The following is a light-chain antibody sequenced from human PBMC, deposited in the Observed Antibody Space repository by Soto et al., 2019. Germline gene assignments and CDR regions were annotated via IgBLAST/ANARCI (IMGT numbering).Light chain of an antibody. V-gene: IGKV1-5*01. J-gene: IGKJ1*01. Sequence: EMTQSPSTPSAALGDRVTITCRASQSISDSLAWYQQKPGKAPDLLISDASSLERGVPSRFSGSGSGTEFTLTISSMQPDDFATYYCQQYNAYSRTFGRGTKVAI. CDR1: QSISDS. CDR2: DAS. CDR3: QQYNAYSRT.